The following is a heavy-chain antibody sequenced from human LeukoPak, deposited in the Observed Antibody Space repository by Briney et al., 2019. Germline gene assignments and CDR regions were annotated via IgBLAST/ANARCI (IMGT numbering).Heavy chain of an antibody. CDR3: AKGVKGQWLVPDYYYYMDV. CDR1: GFTFSSYG. V-gene: IGHV3-30*18. J-gene: IGHJ6*03. CDR2: ISHDAKST. Sequence: PGRSLRLSCATSGFTFSSYGMHWVRQVPGKGLEWVTVISHDAKSTYHVDSVKGRFTISRDNSKNTLYLQMNSLRAEDTAVYYCAKGVKGQWLVPDYYYYMDVWGKGTTVTISS. D-gene: IGHD6-19*01.